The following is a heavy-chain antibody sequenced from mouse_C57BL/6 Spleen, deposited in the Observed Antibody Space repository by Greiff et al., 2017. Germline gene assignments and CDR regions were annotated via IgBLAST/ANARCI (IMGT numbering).Heavy chain of an antibody. J-gene: IGHJ1*03. Sequence: DVKLQESGAELVRPGASVKLSCTASGFNIKDDYMHWVKQRPEQGLEWIGWLDPENGDTEYASKFQGKATITADTSSNTAYLQLSSLTSEDTAVYYCTRGYYYGSSYDFDVWGTGTTVTVSS. D-gene: IGHD1-1*01. CDR2: LDPENGDT. CDR1: GFNIKDDY. CDR3: TRGYYYGSSYDFDV. V-gene: IGHV14-4*01.